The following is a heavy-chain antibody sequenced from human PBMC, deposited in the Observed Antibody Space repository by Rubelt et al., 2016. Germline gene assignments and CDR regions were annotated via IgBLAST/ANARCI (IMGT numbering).Heavy chain of an antibody. CDR1: GYSISSGYY. CDR3: ARLRWNDFWFDP. V-gene: IGHV4-38-2*02. Sequence: QLQLQESGPGLVKPSETLSLTCTVSGYSISSGYYWGWIRQPPGKGLEWIGSIDHSGSTYYNPSLKSRVTISVDTSKNQFRRRWSSVTAADSAVYYCARLRWNDFWFDPWGQGTLVTVSS. J-gene: IGHJ5*02. CDR2: IDHSGST. D-gene: IGHD1-1*01.